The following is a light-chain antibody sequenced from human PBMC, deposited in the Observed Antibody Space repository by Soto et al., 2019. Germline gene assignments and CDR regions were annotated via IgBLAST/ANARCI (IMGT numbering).Light chain of an antibody. CDR3: QQYSDYPRT. Sequence: DIPMTQSPSTLSASVGDRVTITCRASQSISSQLAWYQQKPGKAPKLLIYDASSLESGVPSRFSGSGSGTEFPLTISSLQPDDFATYYCQQYSDYPRTFGQGTKVEI. CDR1: QSISSQ. V-gene: IGKV1-5*01. CDR2: DAS. J-gene: IGKJ1*01.